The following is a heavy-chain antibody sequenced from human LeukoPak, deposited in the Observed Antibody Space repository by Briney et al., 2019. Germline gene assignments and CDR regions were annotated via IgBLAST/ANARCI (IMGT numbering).Heavy chain of an antibody. CDR3: AKSREWLVLGSIDH. CDR2: ISGSGGST. D-gene: IGHD6-19*01. CDR1: GFSFSSYA. J-gene: IGHJ4*02. V-gene: IGHV3-23*01. Sequence: GGSLRLSCAASGFSFSSYAMSSVRQALRRGLERGSAISGSGGSTYYADSVKGRFTISRDNSKNTLYLQMNSLRAEDTAVYYCAKSREWLVLGSIDHWGQGTLVTVSS.